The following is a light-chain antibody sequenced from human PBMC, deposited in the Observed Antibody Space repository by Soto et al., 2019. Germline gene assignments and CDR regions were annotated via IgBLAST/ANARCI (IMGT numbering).Light chain of an antibody. CDR3: QQYGSSLFT. CDR1: QSVSSSY. V-gene: IGKV3-20*01. J-gene: IGKJ3*01. CDR2: GAS. Sequence: EIVLTQSPGTLSLSPGERATLSCRASQSVSSSYLAWYQQKPGQAPRLLIYGASSRATGIPDRFSGSGSGTDVTPTISSLEPEDFAVYYCQQYGSSLFTFGPGTKVDIK.